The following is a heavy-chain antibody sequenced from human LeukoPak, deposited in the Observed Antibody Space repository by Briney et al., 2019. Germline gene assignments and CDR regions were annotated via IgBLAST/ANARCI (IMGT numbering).Heavy chain of an antibody. Sequence: GESLKISCKGSGYSFTNYWIGWVRRMPGKGLECMGIIYPGDSNTRYSPSFQGQVTTSADKSINTAYLQWSSLEASDTAMYYCAKWISAAGTYYFDYWGQGTLVTVSS. CDR3: AKWISAAGTYYFDY. D-gene: IGHD6-13*01. J-gene: IGHJ4*02. CDR2: IYPGDSNT. CDR1: GYSFTNYW. V-gene: IGHV5-51*01.